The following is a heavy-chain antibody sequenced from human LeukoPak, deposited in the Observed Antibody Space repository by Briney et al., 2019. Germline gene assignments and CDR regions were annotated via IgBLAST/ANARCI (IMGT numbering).Heavy chain of an antibody. CDR2: MNPNSGNT. D-gene: IGHD2-15*01. CDR1: GYTFTSYD. Sequence: ASVKVSCKASGYTFTSYDINWVRQATGQGLEWMGWMNPNSGNTGYAQKFQGRVTMTRNTSISTAYMELSSLRSEDTAVYYCARGAKVAATLWYYYYYMDVWGKGTTVTVSS. J-gene: IGHJ6*03. V-gene: IGHV1-8*01. CDR3: ARGAKVAATLWYYYYYMDV.